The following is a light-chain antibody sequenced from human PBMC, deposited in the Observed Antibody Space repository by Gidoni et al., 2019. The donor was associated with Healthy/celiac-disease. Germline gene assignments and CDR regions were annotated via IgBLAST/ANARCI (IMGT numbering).Light chain of an antibody. V-gene: IGKV1-39*01. J-gene: IGKJ4*01. Sequence: DIQTTQSPSSLSASVGDRVTITRRASQSISNYLNWYQQKAGKAPKLLIYAASSLHSGVPSRFSGSGYGTDFSLTISSLQPEDFATYYCQQSYSTPRLTFGGGTKVEIK. CDR2: AAS. CDR1: QSISNY. CDR3: QQSYSTPRLT.